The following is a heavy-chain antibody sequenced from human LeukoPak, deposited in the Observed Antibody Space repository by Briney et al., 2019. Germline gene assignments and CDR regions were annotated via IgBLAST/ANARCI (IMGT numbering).Heavy chain of an antibody. CDR1: GGSVSSYY. D-gene: IGHD6-6*01. V-gene: IGHV4-59*02. CDR3: ARVDGSSANCYFDY. CDR2: IYYSGST. J-gene: IGHJ4*02. Sequence: PSETLSLTCTVSGGSVSSYYWSWIRQPPGKGLEWIGYIYYSGSTNYNPSLKSRVTISVDTSKNQFSLKLSSVTAADTAVYHCARVDGSSANCYFDYWGQGTLVTVSS.